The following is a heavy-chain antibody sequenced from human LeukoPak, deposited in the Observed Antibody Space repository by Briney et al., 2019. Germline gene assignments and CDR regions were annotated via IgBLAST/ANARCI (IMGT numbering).Heavy chain of an antibody. CDR1: GGTFSSYA. D-gene: IGHD2-2*02. Sequence: GASVKVSCKASGGTFSSYAISWVRQAPGRGLEWMGGIIPIFGTANYAQKFQGRVTITADESTSTAYMELSSLRSEDTAVYYCARDLPLGYCSSTSCYRGMDVWGQGTTVTVSS. V-gene: IGHV1-69*13. CDR3: ARDLPLGYCSSTSCYRGMDV. CDR2: IIPIFGTA. J-gene: IGHJ6*02.